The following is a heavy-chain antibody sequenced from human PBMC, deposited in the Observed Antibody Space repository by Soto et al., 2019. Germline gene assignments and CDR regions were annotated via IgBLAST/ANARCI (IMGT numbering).Heavy chain of an antibody. CDR3: ARDRRYYDSSGYPAYFDY. CDR2: ISSSGSTI. D-gene: IGHD3-22*01. J-gene: IGHJ4*02. Sequence: ESGGGLVQPGGSLRLSCAASGFTFSSYEMNWVRQAPGKGLEWVSYISSSGSTIYYADSVKGRFTISRDNAKNSLYLQMNSLRAEDTAVYYCARDRRYYDSSGYPAYFDYWGQGTLVTVSS. CDR1: GFTFSSYE. V-gene: IGHV3-48*03.